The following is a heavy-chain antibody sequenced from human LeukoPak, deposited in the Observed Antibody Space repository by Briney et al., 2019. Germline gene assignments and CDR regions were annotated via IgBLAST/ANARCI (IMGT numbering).Heavy chain of an antibody. CDR2: ISYDGSNK. Sequence: GGSLRLSCAASGFTFSSYAMHWVRQAPGKGLEWVAVISYDGSNKYYADSVKGRFTISRDNSKNTPYLQMNSLRAEDTAVYYCARERGYDFWSGYYDYWGQGTLVTVSS. D-gene: IGHD3-3*01. V-gene: IGHV3-30*01. J-gene: IGHJ4*02. CDR3: ARERGYDFWSGYYDY. CDR1: GFTFSSYA.